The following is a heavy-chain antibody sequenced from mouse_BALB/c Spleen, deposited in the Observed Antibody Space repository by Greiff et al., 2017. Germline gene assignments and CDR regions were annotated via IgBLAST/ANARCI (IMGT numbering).Heavy chain of an antibody. CDR2: ISYSGST. Sequence: EVQLVESGPGLVKPSQSLSLTCTVTGYSITSDYAWNWIRQFPGNKLEWMGYISYSGSTSYNPSLKSRISITRDTSKNQFFLQLNSVTTEDTATYYCARSPLLYFDYWGQGTTLTVSS. CDR3: ARSPLLYFDY. CDR1: GYSITSDYA. J-gene: IGHJ2*01. V-gene: IGHV3-2*02.